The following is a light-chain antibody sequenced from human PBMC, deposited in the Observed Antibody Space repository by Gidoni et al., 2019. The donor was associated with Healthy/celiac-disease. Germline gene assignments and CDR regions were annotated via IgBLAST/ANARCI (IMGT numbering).Light chain of an antibody. J-gene: IGKJ2*01. CDR2: AAS. CDR1: QGISRY. Sequence: DIQLTQSPSFLSASVGDRVTITCGASQGISRYLAWYQQQPGKAPKLLSYAASTLQSGVPSRFSGSGSGTEFTLTISSLQPEDFATYYCQQLNSYPYTFGQGTKLEIK. CDR3: QQLNSYPYT. V-gene: IGKV1-9*01.